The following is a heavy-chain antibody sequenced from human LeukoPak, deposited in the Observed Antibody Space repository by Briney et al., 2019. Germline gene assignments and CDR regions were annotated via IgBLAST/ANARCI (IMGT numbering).Heavy chain of an antibody. CDR1: GGSISSYY. CDR2: IYTSGST. D-gene: IGHD3-22*01. Sequence: SETLSLTCTDSGGSISSYYWSWIRQPAGKGLEWIGRIYTSGSTNYNPSLKSRVTMSVDTSKNQFSLKLSSVTAADTAVYYCARGPDYYDSSGSDAFDIWGQGTMVTVSS. CDR3: ARGPDYYDSSGSDAFDI. V-gene: IGHV4-4*07. J-gene: IGHJ3*02.